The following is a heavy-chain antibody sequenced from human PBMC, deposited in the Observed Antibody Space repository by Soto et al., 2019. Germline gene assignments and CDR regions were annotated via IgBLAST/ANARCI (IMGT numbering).Heavy chain of an antibody. J-gene: IGHJ4*02. CDR3: ARPFGDTAMVIDY. CDR2: IYPCDSDT. V-gene: IGHV5-51*01. D-gene: IGHD5-18*01. CDR1: GYNFSRNW. Sequence: GESLKISCKGSGYNFSRNWIGWVRQMPGKGLEWMGIIYPCDSDTRYSPSFQGQVTISADKSINTAYLQWSSLKASDTAIYYCARPFGDTAMVIDYWGQGTQVTVSS.